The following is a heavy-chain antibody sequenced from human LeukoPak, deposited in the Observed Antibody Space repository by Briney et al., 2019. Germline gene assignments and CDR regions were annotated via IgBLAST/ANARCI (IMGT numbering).Heavy chain of an antibody. CDR2: INQDGSEK. J-gene: IGHJ3*02. CDR3: ARVTTIFGVVNAFDI. V-gene: IGHV3-7*01. Sequence: GGSLRLSCAVSGFTISRYWMTWVRQAPGKGLEWVANINQDGSEKYYVDSVKGRFTISRDNAKNSLYLQMNSLRAEDTAVYYCARVTTIFGVVNAFDIWGQGTMVTVSS. D-gene: IGHD3-3*01. CDR1: GFTISRYW.